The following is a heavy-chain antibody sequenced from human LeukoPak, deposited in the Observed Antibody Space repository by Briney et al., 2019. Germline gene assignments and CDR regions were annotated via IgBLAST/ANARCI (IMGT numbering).Heavy chain of an antibody. J-gene: IGHJ4*02. CDR2: IYYSGST. CDR1: GGSISSGGYY. Sequence: SQTLSLTCTVSGGSISSGGYYWSWIRQHPGKGLEWIGYIYYSGSTYYNPSLKSRVTISVDTSKNQFSLKLSSVTAADTAVYYCARFSAGGYNYWGQGTLVTVSS. V-gene: IGHV4-31*03. D-gene: IGHD5-12*01. CDR3: ARFSAGGYNY.